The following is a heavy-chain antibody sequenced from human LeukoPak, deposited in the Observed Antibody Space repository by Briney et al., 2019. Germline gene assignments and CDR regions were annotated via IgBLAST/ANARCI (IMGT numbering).Heavy chain of an antibody. CDR2: IIPIFGTA. V-gene: IGHV1-69*13. J-gene: IGHJ4*02. CDR3: ARDKSYGDYGSGFDY. D-gene: IGHD4-17*01. CDR1: GGTFSSYA. Sequence: SVNVSCTASGGTFSSYAISWVRQAPGQGLEWMGGIIPIFGTANYAQKFQGRVTITADESTSTAYMELSSLRSEDTAVYYCARDKSYGDYGSGFDYWGQGTLVAVSS.